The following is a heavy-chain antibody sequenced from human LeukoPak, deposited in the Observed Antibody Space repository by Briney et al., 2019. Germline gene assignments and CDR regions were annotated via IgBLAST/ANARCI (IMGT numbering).Heavy chain of an antibody. Sequence: GGSLRLSCAASAFTFSSYAMAWVRQAPGKGLEWVSTLSGTGGNTYYADSVKGRFTISRDNAKNSLYLQMNSLRAEDTAVYYCAKGGDYIDYWGQGTLVTVSS. CDR1: AFTFSSYA. V-gene: IGHV3-23*01. CDR3: AKGGDYIDY. D-gene: IGHD4-17*01. J-gene: IGHJ4*02. CDR2: LSGTGGNT.